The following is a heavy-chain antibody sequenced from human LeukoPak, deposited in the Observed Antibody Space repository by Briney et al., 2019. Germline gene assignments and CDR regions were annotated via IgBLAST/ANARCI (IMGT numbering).Heavy chain of an antibody. D-gene: IGHD4-17*01. J-gene: IGHJ4*02. CDR3: ARVSRSATTVTTPPDY. CDR2: INPSGGST. Sequence: ASVKVSCKASGYTFTSYYMHWVRQAPGQGLEWMGIINPSGGSTSYAQKFQGRVTMTRDTSTSTVYMELSSLRSEDTAVYYCARVSRSATTVTTPPDYWGQGTLVTVSS. V-gene: IGHV1-46*01. CDR1: GYTFTSYY.